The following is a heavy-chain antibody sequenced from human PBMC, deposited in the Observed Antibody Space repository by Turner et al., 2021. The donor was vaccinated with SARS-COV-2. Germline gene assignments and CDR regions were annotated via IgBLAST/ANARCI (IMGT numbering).Heavy chain of an antibody. D-gene: IGHD3-3*01. V-gene: IGHV3-53*04. J-gene: IGHJ6*02. CDR1: GFTVSRNY. CDR2: IYSGGST. CDR3: ARDANDFWSGSYAYGMDV. Sequence: EVQLVESGGGLVQPGGSLRPACEASGFTVSRNYKSWVRQAPGKGLEWVSVIYSGGSTYYADSVKGRFTISRHNSKNTLYLQMNSLRAEDTAVYYCARDANDFWSGSYAYGMDVWGQGTTVTVSS.